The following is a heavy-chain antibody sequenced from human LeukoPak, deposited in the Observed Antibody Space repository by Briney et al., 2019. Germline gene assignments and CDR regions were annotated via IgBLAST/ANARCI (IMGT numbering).Heavy chain of an antibody. CDR3: ARDESYYGSGRRGFDY. V-gene: IGHV1-3*01. CDR1: GYTFTSYA. CDR2: INAGNGDT. J-gene: IGHJ4*02. D-gene: IGHD3-10*01. Sequence: GASVKVSCKASGYTFTSYAIHWVRQAPGQRLERMGWINAGNGDTKSSQRFRGRVTITRDTSASTAYMELSSLRSEDTAVYYCARDESYYGSGRRGFDYWGQGTLVTVSS.